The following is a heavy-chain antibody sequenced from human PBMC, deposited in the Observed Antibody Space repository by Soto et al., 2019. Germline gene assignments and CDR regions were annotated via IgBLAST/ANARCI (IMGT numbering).Heavy chain of an antibody. CDR2: ISYDGSNK. J-gene: IGHJ3*02. D-gene: IGHD6-13*01. Sequence: QVQLVESGVGVVQPGRSLRLSCAASGFTFSSYAMHWVRQAPGKGLAWVAVISYDGSNKYYADSVKGRFTISRDNSKNTLYLQMNSLRAEDTAVYYCARGIGYSSRNAFDIWGQGTMVTFSS. V-gene: IGHV3-30-3*01. CDR1: GFTFSSYA. CDR3: ARGIGYSSRNAFDI.